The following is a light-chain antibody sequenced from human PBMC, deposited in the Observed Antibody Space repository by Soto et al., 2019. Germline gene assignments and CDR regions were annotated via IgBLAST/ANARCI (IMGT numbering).Light chain of an antibody. CDR2: VNT. CDR3: QSYDSSLSGSYVV. V-gene: IGLV1-40*01. J-gene: IGLJ2*01. CDR1: SSNIGAGYD. Sequence: QSVLTQPPSVSGAPGQRVTISCTGSSSNIGAGYDVHWYQHLPGTAPKLLIYVNTNRPSGVPDRFSGSKSGTSASLAITGLQAEDEADYYCQSYDSSLSGSYVVFGGGTKLTVL.